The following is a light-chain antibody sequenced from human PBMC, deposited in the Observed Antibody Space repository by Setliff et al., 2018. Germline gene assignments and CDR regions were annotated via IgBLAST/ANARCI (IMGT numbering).Light chain of an antibody. V-gene: IGLV2-23*02. CDR1: SSDVGGYNY. CDR2: DVT. CDR3: CSYAGSSTYV. Sequence: QSVLTQPASVSGSPGQSITISCTGTSSDVGGYNYVSWYQQRPGKAPKLMIYDVTKWPSGVSNRFSGSKSGNTASLTISGLQAEDEADYYCCSYAGSSTYVFGTGTKVTV. J-gene: IGLJ1*01.